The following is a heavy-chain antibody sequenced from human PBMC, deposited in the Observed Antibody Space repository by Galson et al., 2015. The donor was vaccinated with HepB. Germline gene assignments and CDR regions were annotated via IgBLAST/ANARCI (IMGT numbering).Heavy chain of an antibody. CDR2: ITPIFGTA. CDR3: ARENSGYSDGPLFDY. V-gene: IGHV1-69*06. CDR1: GGTFSSYA. D-gene: IGHD5-18*01. Sequence: SVKVSCKASGGTFSSYAISWVRQAPGQGLEWMGGITPIFGTANYAQKFQGRVTITADKSTSTAYMELSSLRSEDTAVYYCARENSGYSDGPLFDYWGQGTLVTVSS. J-gene: IGHJ4*02.